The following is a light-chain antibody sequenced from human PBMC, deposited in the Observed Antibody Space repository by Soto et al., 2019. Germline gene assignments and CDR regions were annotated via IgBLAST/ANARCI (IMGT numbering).Light chain of an antibody. CDR3: SSYTSSSTLETV. CDR2: DVS. V-gene: IGLV2-14*01. Sequence: QSALTQPASVSGSPGQSITISCTGTSSDIGAYNYVSWYQQHPDKAPKLMIYDVSNRPSGVSNRFSGSKSGNTASLTISGLQAEDEADYYCSSYTSSSTLETVFGGGTKVTVL. CDR1: SSDIGAYNY. J-gene: IGLJ2*01.